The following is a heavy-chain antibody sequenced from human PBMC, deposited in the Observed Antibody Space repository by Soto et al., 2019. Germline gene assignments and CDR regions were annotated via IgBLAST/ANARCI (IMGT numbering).Heavy chain of an antibody. J-gene: IGHJ4*02. V-gene: IGHV1-69*01. CDR1: GGTFDRYG. CDR2: IIPFYGTP. D-gene: IGHD2-21*02. CDR3: ARGGFFGRDCYRFDI. Sequence: QVQLVQSGAEVKKPGSSVKVSCKAIGGTFDRYGVSWVRQVPGQGLEWMGGIIPFYGTPNYPQKFQNRITITVDESTTTAILDLNSLTSEDSAAYFCARGGFFGRDCYRFDIWGQGTPVIVSS.